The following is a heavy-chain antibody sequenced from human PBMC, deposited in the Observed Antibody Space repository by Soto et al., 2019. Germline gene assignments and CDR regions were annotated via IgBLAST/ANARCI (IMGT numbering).Heavy chain of an antibody. CDR3: AKELWYSNPSTPPPKWLCDY. V-gene: IGHV3-30*18. CDR2: ISYDGSKK. D-gene: IGHD4-4*01. Sequence: QVQLVESGGGVVQPGRSLRLSCAASGFTFSSYGMHWVRQDPGKGLEWVAVISYDGSKKDYADSVKGRFTISRDNSKNTLYLQRNSRRAEDTAVYYCAKELWYSNPSTPPPKWLCDYWGQGTLVTVSS. CDR1: GFTFSSYG. J-gene: IGHJ4*02.